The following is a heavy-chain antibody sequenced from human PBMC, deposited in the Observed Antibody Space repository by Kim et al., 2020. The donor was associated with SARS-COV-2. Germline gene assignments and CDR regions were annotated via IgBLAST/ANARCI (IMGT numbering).Heavy chain of an antibody. V-gene: IGHV4-34*01. CDR1: GGSFSGYY. D-gene: IGHD2-2*01. CDR3: ARGDCSSTSCRVWDYYYY. Sequence: SETLSLTCAVYGGSFSGYYWSWIRQPPGKGLEWIGEINHSGSTNYNPSLKSRVTISVDTSKNQFSLKLSSVTAADTAVYYCARGDCSSTSCRVWDYYYY. CDR2: INHSGST. J-gene: IGHJ6*03.